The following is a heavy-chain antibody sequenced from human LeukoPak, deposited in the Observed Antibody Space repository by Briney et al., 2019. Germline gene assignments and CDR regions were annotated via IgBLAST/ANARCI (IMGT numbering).Heavy chain of an antibody. Sequence: SETLSLTCTVSGGSISSYYWSWIRQPPGKGLEWIGYIYYSGSTNYNPSLKSRVTISVDTSKNQFSLKLSSVTAADTAVYYCARDRRGGYDSSGPLLAFDIWGQGTMVTVSS. CDR2: IYYSGST. D-gene: IGHD3-22*01. CDR1: GGSISSYY. J-gene: IGHJ3*02. CDR3: ARDRRGGYDSSGPLLAFDI. V-gene: IGHV4-59*01.